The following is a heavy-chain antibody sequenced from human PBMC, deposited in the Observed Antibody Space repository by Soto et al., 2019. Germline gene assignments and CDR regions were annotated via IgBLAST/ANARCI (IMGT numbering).Heavy chain of an antibody. D-gene: IGHD5-18*01. J-gene: IGHJ6*02. CDR2: IIPIFGTA. Sequence: QVQLVQSGAEVKKPGSSVKVSCKASGGTFSSYAISWVRQAPGQGLEWMGGIIPIFGTANYAQKFQGRVTITADESTSPAYMELSSLRSEDTAVYYCARHGLNMVTTVTYYYYGMDVWGQGTTVTVSS. CDR3: ARHGLNMVTTVTYYYYGMDV. V-gene: IGHV1-69*01. CDR1: GGTFSSYA.